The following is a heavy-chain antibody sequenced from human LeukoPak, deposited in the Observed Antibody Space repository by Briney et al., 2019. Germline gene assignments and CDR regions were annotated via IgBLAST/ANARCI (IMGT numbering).Heavy chain of an antibody. D-gene: IGHD2-2*01. J-gene: IGHJ4*02. CDR1: GFTFSSYS. CDR3: ARDHVIVVPAAMIDY. V-gene: IGHV3-48*04. CDR2: ISSSSSTI. Sequence: PGGSLRLSCAASGFTFSSYSMDWVRQAPGKGLEWVSYISSSSSTIYYADSVKGRFTISRDNAKNSLYLQMNSLRAEDTAVYYCARDHVIVVPAAMIDYWGQGTLVTVSS.